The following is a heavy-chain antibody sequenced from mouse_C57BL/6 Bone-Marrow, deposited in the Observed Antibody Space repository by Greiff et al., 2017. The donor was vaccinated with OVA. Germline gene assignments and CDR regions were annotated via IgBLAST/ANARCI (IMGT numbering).Heavy chain of an antibody. D-gene: IGHD2-1*01. CDR3: ARGKGWYFDV. V-gene: IGHV1-63*01. Sequence: VKLVESGAELVRPGTSVKMSCKASGYTFTNYWIGWAKQRPGHGLEWIGDIYPGGGYTNYNEKFKGKATLTADKSSSTAYMQFSSLTSEDSAIYYCARGKGWYFDVWGTGTTVTVSS. CDR2: IYPGGGYT. CDR1: GYTFTNYW. J-gene: IGHJ1*03.